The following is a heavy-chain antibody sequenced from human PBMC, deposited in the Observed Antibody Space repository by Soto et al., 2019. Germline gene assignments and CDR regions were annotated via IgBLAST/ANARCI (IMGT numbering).Heavy chain of an antibody. CDR2: IYWDDDT. J-gene: IGHJ6*02. V-gene: IGHV2-5*02. D-gene: IGHD5-12*01. CDR3: AHRMATIQGPSGMDV. Sequence: QITLKESGPTLVKPTQTLTLTCTFSGFSLSTSGVRVGWIRQPPGKALEWLALIYWDDDTRYSPSLKSRLTITKDTSKNQVVLTMTNMDPVDTATYYCAHRMATIQGPSGMDVWGQGTTVTVSS. CDR1: GFSLSTSGVR.